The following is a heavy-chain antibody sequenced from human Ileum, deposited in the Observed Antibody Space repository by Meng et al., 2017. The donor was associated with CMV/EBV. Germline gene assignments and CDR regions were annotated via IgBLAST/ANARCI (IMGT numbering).Heavy chain of an antibody. J-gene: IGHJ4*02. V-gene: IGHV1-46*01. D-gene: IGHD5-24*01. CDR3: AREMASTYFFDY. Sequence: CKSSGSTFSPHFIHWLRQAPGQGLEWMGNVNPSGGSPPYAQRFQGRVTMTWDLSMSTVYMDLSSLTSEDTAIYYCAREMASTYFFDYWGQGTLVTVSS. CDR2: VNPSGGSP. CDR1: GSTFSPHF.